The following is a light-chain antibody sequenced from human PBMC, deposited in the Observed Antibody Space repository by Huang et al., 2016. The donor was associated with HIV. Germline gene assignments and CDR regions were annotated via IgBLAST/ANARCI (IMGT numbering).Light chain of an antibody. J-gene: IGKJ4*01. V-gene: IGKV1-9*01. CDR1: QDISNY. CDR3: QQMNTYPFT. Sequence: IQLTQSPSSLSVFVGDGATITCRASQDISNYIAWYQHKPGEAPKLLIYAASTLQSGVPSRFSGSGSGTDLTLSIASLQPEDSATYYCQQMNTYPFTFGGGSKVEIK. CDR2: AAS.